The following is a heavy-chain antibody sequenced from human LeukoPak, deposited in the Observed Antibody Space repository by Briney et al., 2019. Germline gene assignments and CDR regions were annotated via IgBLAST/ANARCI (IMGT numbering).Heavy chain of an antibody. J-gene: IGHJ6*03. CDR3: ARGSSGWYGGYYYMDV. D-gene: IGHD6-19*01. Sequence: GASVKVSCKASGGTFSSYAISWVRQAPGQGLEWMGGIIPIFGTANYAQKFQGRVTITADESTSTAYMELSSLRSEDTAVYYCARGSSGWYGGYYYMDVWGKGTTVTISS. CDR2: IIPIFGTA. V-gene: IGHV1-69*13. CDR1: GGTFSSYA.